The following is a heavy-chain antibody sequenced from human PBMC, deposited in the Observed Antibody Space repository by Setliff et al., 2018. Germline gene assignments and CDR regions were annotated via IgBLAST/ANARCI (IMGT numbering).Heavy chain of an antibody. D-gene: IGHD3-3*01. V-gene: IGHV4-39*07. CDR2: IYYSGST. CDR1: GGSISSSSYY. Sequence: TLSLTCTVSGGSISSSSYYRGWIRQPPGKGLEWIGSIYYSGSTYYNPSLKSRVTISVDTSKNQFSLKLSSVTAADTAAYYCARERMYYNFWSGYSDYWGQGTLVTVSS. J-gene: IGHJ4*02. CDR3: ARERMYYNFWSGYSDY.